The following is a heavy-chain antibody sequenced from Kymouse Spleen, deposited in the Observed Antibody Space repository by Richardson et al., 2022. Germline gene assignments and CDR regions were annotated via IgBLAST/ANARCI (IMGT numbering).Heavy chain of an antibody. D-gene: IGHD6-19*01. CDR2: IYYSGST. J-gene: IGHJ4*02. V-gene: IGHV4-59*01. CDR3: ARQGMGIAVAGTCL. CDR1: GGSISSYY. Sequence: QVQLQESGPGLVKPSETLSLTCTVSGGSISSYYWSWIRQPPGKGLEWIGYIYYSGSTNYNPSLKSRVTISVDTSKNQFSLKLSSVTAADTAVYYCARQGMGIAVAGTCLLGPGNPGHRLL.